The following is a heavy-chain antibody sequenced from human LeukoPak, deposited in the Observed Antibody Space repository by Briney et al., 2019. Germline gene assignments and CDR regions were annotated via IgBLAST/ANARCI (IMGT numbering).Heavy chain of an antibody. Sequence: GESLKISCEVYGYSFTTYWLGWVRQMPGKGLEWMGTFNPGDSDIRYSPSFQGQVTISADKSISTAYLQWSSLKASDTAMYYCARHVSSSRVAFDIWGQGTMVTVSS. V-gene: IGHV5-51*01. CDR3: ARHVSSSRVAFDI. CDR1: GYSFTTYW. D-gene: IGHD2/OR15-2a*01. CDR2: FNPGDSDI. J-gene: IGHJ3*02.